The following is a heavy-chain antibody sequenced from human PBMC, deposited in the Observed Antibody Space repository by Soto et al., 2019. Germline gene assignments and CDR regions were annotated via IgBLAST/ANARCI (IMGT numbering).Heavy chain of an antibody. V-gene: IGHV1-46*01. D-gene: IGHD2-2*01. CDR2: INPSGGST. CDR3: ARDKVERYQPRHNWFDP. CDR1: GYTFTSYY. J-gene: IGHJ5*02. Sequence: GASVKVSCKASGYTFTSYYMHWVQQATGQGLEWMGIINPSGGSTSYAQKFQGRVTMTRDTSTSTVYMELSSLRSEDTAVYYCARDKVERYQPRHNWFDPWGQGTLVTVSS.